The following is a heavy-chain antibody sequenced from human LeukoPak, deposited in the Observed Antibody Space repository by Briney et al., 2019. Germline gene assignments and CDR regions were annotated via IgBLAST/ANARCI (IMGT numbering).Heavy chain of an antibody. J-gene: IGHJ6*02. Sequence: SETLSLTCAVSGGSITSYYWTWIRQPAGKGLEWIGRIYTSGNTNYNPSLKSRVTMSLDTSKNQLSLKLSSVTAADTAVYYCARGQRMDVWGRGTTVTVSS. D-gene: IGHD5-24*01. V-gene: IGHV4-4*07. CDR2: IYTSGNT. CDR1: GGSITSYY. CDR3: ARGQRMDV.